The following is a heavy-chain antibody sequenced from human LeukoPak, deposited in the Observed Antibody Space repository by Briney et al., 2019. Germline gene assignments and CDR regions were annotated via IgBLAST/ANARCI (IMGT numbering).Heavy chain of an antibody. CDR1: GGTFSSYA. CDR2: IIPILGIA. V-gene: IGHV1-69*04. D-gene: IGHD3-22*01. Sequence: ASVKVSCKASGGTFSSYAISWVRQAPGQVLEWMGRIIPILGIANYAQKFQGRVTITADKSTSTAYMELSSLRSEDTAVYYCASGYYDSSGYPYYYGMDVWGQGTTVTVSS. J-gene: IGHJ6*02. CDR3: ASGYYDSSGYPYYYGMDV.